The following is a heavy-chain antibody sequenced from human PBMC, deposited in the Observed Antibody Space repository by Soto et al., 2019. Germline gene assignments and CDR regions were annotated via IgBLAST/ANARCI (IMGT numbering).Heavy chain of an antibody. D-gene: IGHD1-1*01. J-gene: IGHJ4*02. CDR2: ISYSGST. Sequence: QVQLQESGPGLVKPSETLSLTCTVSGGSVSSGSYHWGWIRQPPGKGLEGIGYISYSGSTNSKSSVKSRVTVSKDTSENRFSLKLSSVTAADTAVYYCARYTTGGTGFDYWGQGTLVTVSS. V-gene: IGHV4-61*01. CDR1: GGSVSSGSYH. CDR3: ARYTTGGTGFDY.